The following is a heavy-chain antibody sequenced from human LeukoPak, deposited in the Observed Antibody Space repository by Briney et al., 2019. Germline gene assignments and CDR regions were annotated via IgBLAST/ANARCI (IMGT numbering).Heavy chain of an antibody. D-gene: IGHD7-27*01. CDR3: ASLGTLRP. CDR2: ISYSGTN. V-gene: IGHV4-39*01. Sequence: SETLSLTCTVSGASVSSSRYYWGWIRQPPGKGLEWIGSISYSGTNYNNPSLKSRVSISIDTSKNQFSVKLTSVTAADTAMYYCASLGTLRPGGQGTLVTVSS. J-gene: IGHJ4*02. CDR1: GASVSSSRYY.